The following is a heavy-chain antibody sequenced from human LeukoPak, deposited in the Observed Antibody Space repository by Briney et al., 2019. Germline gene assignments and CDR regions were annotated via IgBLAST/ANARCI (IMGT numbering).Heavy chain of an antibody. V-gene: IGHV4-4*02. J-gene: IGHJ5*02. D-gene: IGHD3-10*01. CDR3: ADGSGSYGNWFDP. CDR1: GGSISSSNW. CDR2: IYHSGST. Sequence: SGTLSLTCAVSGGSISSSNWWSWIRQPPGKGLEWIGEIYHSGSTNYNPSLKSRVTISVDTSKNQFSLKLSSVTAADTAVYYCADGSGSYGNWFDPWGQGTLVTVSS.